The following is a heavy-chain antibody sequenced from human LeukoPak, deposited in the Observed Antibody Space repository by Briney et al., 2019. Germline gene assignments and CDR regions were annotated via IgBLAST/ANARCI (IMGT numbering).Heavy chain of an antibody. J-gene: IGHJ4*01. D-gene: IGHD2-21*01. Sequence: GGSLRLSCAASGFSFSTYYVSWVRQAPGKGLEWISVLFSGGDTYYADSVKDRFGVSRDRSSETLFLQMNSLRVDDTGVYYCARQGFDSGFDYWGHGTTVTVSS. CDR3: ARQGFDSGFDY. CDR2: LFSGGDT. V-gene: IGHV3-66*04. CDR1: GFSFSTYY.